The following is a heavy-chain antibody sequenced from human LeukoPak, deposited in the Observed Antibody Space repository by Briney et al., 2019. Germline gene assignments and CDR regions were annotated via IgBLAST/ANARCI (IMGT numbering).Heavy chain of an antibody. Sequence: GGSLRLSCAASGFTFSDYYMSWIRQAPGKGLEWVSYISSSGSTIYYADSVKGRFTIARDNAKNSLYLQMNSLRAEDTAVYYCARDTIFRGYSGYAKYYFDYWGQGTLVTVSS. D-gene: IGHD5-12*01. CDR3: ARDTIFRGYSGYAKYYFDY. J-gene: IGHJ4*02. V-gene: IGHV3-11*04. CDR2: ISSSGSTI. CDR1: GFTFSDYY.